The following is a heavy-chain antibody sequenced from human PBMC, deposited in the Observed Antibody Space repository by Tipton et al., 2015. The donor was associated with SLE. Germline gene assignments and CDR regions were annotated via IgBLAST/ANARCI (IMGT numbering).Heavy chain of an antibody. J-gene: IGHJ2*01. CDR1: GDSISSYF. Sequence: TLSLTCTVSGDSISSYFWSWIRQPPGKGLEWIGYIYYTGSTNYNVSLKSRVTISVDTSKNQFSLKLGSVTAADTAVYYCARDYGGTSGWYFDHWGRGTLVTVSS. V-gene: IGHV4-59*01. CDR2: IYYTGST. CDR3: ARDYGGTSGWYFDH. D-gene: IGHD4-23*01.